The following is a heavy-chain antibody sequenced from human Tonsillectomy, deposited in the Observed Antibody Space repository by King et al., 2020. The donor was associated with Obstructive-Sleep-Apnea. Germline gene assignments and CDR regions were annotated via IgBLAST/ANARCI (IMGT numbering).Heavy chain of an antibody. CDR2: IYYSGST. J-gene: IGHJ3*02. Sequence: VQLQESGPGLVKPSETLSLTCTVSGDTISSTSYYWGWIRQPPGKGLEWIGNIYYSGSTYYNPSLKSRITISVDTSKNQFSLKLTSVTAADTAIYYCARDSVTWYSKLGAFDIWGQGTMVTVSS. D-gene: IGHD2-15*01. V-gene: IGHV4-39*07. CDR3: ARDSVTWYSKLGAFDI. CDR1: GDTISSTSYY.